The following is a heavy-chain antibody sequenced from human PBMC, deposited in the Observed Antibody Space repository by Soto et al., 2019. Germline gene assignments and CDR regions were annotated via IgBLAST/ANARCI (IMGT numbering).Heavy chain of an antibody. CDR2: IIPIFGTA. J-gene: IGHJ6*02. CDR1: GGTFSSYA. Sequence: SVKVSCKAAGGTFSSYAISWVLQAPGQGLEWMGGIIPIFGTANYAQKFQGRVTITADKSTSTAYMELSSLRSEDTAVYYCASEDYEFWSGSGLDGMDVWGQGTTVTVSS. CDR3: ASEDYEFWSGSGLDGMDV. D-gene: IGHD3-3*01. V-gene: IGHV1-69*06.